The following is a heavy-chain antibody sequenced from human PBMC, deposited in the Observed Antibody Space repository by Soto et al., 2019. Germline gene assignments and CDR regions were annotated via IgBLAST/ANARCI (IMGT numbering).Heavy chain of an antibody. CDR1: GGSSSSGNW. CDR2: GHRSGST. Sequence: PSETLSLTCAVSGGSSSSGNWWSWVRQPPGNGMDWIGEGHRSGSTNYNPSLKSRVTISVDESKSQFSLKLSSVTAADTAVYYCARLDNSDWSKGYYFDYWGQGTLVTVSS. CDR3: ARLDNSDWSKGYYFDY. J-gene: IGHJ4*02. V-gene: IGHV4-4*02. D-gene: IGHD6-19*01.